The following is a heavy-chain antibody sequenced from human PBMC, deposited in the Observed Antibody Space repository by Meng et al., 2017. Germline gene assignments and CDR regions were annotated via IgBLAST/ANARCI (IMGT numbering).Heavy chain of an antibody. V-gene: IGHV1-18*01. CDR3: ARLLRPYSSSSNFDY. D-gene: IGHD6-6*01. Sequence: QVQLVQSGAELKKPGASVKVPCKASGYTFTSYGISWVRQAPGQGLEWMGWISAYNGNTNYAQKLQGRVTMTTDTSTSTAYMELRSLRSDDTAVYYCARLLRPYSSSSNFDYWGQGTLVTVSS. J-gene: IGHJ4*02. CDR2: ISAYNGNT. CDR1: GYTFTSYG.